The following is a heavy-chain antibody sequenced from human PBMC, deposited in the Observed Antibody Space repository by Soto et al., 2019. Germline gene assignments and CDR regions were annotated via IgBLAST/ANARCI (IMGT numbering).Heavy chain of an antibody. V-gene: IGHV3-23*01. Sequence: GGSLRLSCAASGFTFSSYAMSWVRQAPGKGLEWVSAISGSGGSTYYADSVKGRFTISRDNSKTTLYLQMNSLRAEDTAVYFCAIDPPWSYGLTYYYYYGMDVWGQGTTVTVSS. D-gene: IGHD5-18*01. CDR1: GFTFSSYA. CDR2: ISGSGGST. CDR3: AIDPPWSYGLTYYYYYGMDV. J-gene: IGHJ6*02.